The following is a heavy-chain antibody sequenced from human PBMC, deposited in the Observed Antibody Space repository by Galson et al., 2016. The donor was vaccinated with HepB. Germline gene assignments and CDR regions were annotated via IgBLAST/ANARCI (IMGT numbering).Heavy chain of an antibody. D-gene: IGHD1-14*01. CDR3: AVGHVDTEEEPHY. Sequence: AVKVSCKASGGTFSNYTNNWVRQAPGQGLEWMGGDIPIFGTANYGQVFQGRVTITADESMSTGYMELSSLTSEDTAVDYCAVGHVDTEEEPHYWGQGTLVTVSS. CDR2: DIPIFGTA. CDR1: GGTFSNYT. V-gene: IGHV1-69*13. J-gene: IGHJ4*02.